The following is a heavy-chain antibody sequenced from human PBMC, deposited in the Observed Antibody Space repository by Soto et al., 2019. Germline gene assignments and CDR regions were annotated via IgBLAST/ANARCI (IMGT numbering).Heavy chain of an antibody. CDR3: ASRYLEYCSSASCSAPYDY. CDR2: IKQDGSEK. J-gene: IGHJ4*02. Sequence: EVQLVESGGGLVQPGGSLRLSCAASGFTFTTYWMSWVRQAPGKGLEWVANIKQDGSEKYYVESVKGRFTISRDNTKKSLYLQMNSLRAEDTAVYYCASRYLEYCSSASCSAPYDYWGQGTLVTVSS. V-gene: IGHV3-7*05. D-gene: IGHD2-2*01. CDR1: GFTFTTYW.